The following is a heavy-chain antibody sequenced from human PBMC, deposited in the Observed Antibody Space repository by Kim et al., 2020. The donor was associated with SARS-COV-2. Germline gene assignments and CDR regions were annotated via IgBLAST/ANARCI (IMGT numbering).Heavy chain of an antibody. D-gene: IGHD3-22*01. CDR3: ARDNYYDSSGYLPY. Sequence: GGSLRLSCAASGFTFSSYAMHWVRQAPGKGLEWVAVISYDGSNKYYADSVKGRFTISRDNSKNTLYLQMNSLRAEDTAVYYCARDNYYDSSGYLPYWGQG. CDR1: GFTFSSYA. V-gene: IGHV3-30*04. J-gene: IGHJ4*02. CDR2: ISYDGSNK.